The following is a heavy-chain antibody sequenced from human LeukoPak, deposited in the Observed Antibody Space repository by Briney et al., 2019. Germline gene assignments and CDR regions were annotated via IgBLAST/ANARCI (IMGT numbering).Heavy chain of an antibody. V-gene: IGHV3-74*01. D-gene: IGHD7-27*01. CDR3: ARNWGPDS. CDR2: INSDGYGT. CDR1: GFSFISYA. Sequence: GGSLRLSCAASGFSFISYAMHWVRQAPGKGLVWVSRINSDGYGTFYADAVKGRFTISRDNAKNTLYLQMNSLRGEDTAVYYCARNWGPDSWGQGTLVTVSS. J-gene: IGHJ4*02.